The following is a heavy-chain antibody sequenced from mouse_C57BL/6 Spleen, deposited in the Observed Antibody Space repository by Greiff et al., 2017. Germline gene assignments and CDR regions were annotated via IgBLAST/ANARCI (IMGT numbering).Heavy chain of an antibody. J-gene: IGHJ2*01. V-gene: IGHV1-64*01. D-gene: IGHD1-1*01. CDR2: IHPNSGST. Sequence: QVQLQQPGAELAKPGASVKLSCKASGYTFTSYWMHWVKQRPGQGLEWIGMIHPNSGSTNYNEKFKSKATLTVDKSSSTAYMQLSSLTSEDSAVYYCARFITTVVDYFDYWGQGTTLTVSS. CDR1: GYTFTSYW. CDR3: ARFITTVVDYFDY.